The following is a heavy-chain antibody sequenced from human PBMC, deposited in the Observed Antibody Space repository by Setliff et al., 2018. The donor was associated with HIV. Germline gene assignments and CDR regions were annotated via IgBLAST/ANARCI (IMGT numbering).Heavy chain of an antibody. CDR1: GGTFSSYA. Sequence: ASVKVSCKASGGTFSSYAINWVRQAPGQGLEWMGGIIPMFGTLNFAQKCQGRVTITTDESTSTAYMELNSLRSEDTAVYYCARGHSHGYGYSGSYGPFDIWGQGTMVTVSS. CDR2: IIPMFGTL. V-gene: IGHV1-69*05. CDR3: ARGHSHGYGYSGSYGPFDI. D-gene: IGHD1-26*01. J-gene: IGHJ3*02.